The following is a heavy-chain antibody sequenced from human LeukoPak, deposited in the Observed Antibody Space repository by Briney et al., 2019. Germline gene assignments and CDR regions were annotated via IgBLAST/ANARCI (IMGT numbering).Heavy chain of an antibody. CDR3: ARFRTWGDKAFDY. D-gene: IGHD2-21*02. CDR2: IGTISGAI. Sequence: GGSLRLSCAASGFTFNAFGMNWVRQAPGKGLEWVSYIGTISGAIYYADSVKGRSTISRDSAKNSLYLQMNSLRAEDTAVYYCARFRTWGDKAFDYWGQGTLVTVSS. CDR1: GFTFNAFG. J-gene: IGHJ4*02. V-gene: IGHV3-48*01.